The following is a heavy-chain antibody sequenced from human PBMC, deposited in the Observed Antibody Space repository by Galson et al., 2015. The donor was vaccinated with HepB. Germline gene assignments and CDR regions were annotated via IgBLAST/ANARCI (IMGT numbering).Heavy chain of an antibody. Sequence: SLRLSCAASGFTFSTYSMNWVRQAPGKGLEWVSSISSSSSYIYYADSVKGRFTISRDNAKNSLYLQMNSLRAEDTAVYYCASLFQDWFDPWGQGTLVTVSS. CDR1: GFTFSTYS. CDR2: ISSSSSYI. CDR3: ASLFQDWFDP. V-gene: IGHV3-21*01. D-gene: IGHD3-3*01. J-gene: IGHJ5*02.